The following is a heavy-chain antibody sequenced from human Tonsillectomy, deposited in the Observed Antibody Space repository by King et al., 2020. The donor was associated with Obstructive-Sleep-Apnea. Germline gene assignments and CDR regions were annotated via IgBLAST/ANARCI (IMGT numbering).Heavy chain of an antibody. Sequence: VQLVESGGGLVKPGGSLRLSCAASGFTFSSYSMNWVRQAPGKGLVWASSISSSSSYIYYADSVKGRFTISRDNAKNSLYLQMNSLRAEDTAVYYCARSPNTAALDYWGQGTLVTVSS. CDR3: ARSPNTAALDY. D-gene: IGHD5-18*01. V-gene: IGHV3-21*01. CDR2: ISSSSSYI. J-gene: IGHJ4*02. CDR1: GFTFSSYS.